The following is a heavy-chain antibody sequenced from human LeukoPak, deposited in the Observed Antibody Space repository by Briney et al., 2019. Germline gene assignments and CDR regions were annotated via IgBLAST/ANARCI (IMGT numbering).Heavy chain of an antibody. CDR2: ISASGSST. J-gene: IGHJ4*02. D-gene: IGHD3-22*01. Sequence: GGSLRLSCAASGFTFSSYAMSWVRQAPGKGLDWVSGISASGSSTYYADSVKGRFTISRDNSKNTLYLQMNSLRAEDTAVYYCARGPKSDYYDSSGYLGYWGQGTLVTVSS. CDR3: ARGPKSDYYDSSGYLGY. CDR1: GFTFSSYA. V-gene: IGHV3-23*01.